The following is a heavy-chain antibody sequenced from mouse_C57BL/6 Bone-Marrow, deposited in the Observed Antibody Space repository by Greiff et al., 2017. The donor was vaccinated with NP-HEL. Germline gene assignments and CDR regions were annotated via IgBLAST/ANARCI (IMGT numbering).Heavy chain of an antibody. CDR3: ASIRPRGFAY. CDR1: GFSLTSYA. D-gene: IGHD1-2*01. J-gene: IGHJ3*01. Sequence: VKVVESGPGLVAPSQSLSITCTVSGFSLTSYAISWVRQPPGKGLEWLGVIWTGGGTNYNSALKSRLSISKDNSKSQVFLKMNSLQTDDTARYYCASIRPRGFAYWGQGTLVTVSA. CDR2: IWTGGGT. V-gene: IGHV2-9-1*01.